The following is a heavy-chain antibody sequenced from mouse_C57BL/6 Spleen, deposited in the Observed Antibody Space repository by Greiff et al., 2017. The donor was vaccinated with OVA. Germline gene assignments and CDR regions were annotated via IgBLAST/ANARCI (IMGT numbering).Heavy chain of an antibody. CDR1: GYSFTGYF. Sequence: VQLQQSGPELVKPGDSVKISCKASGYSFTGYFMNWVMQSHGKSLEWIGRINPYNGDTFYNQKFKGKATLTVDKSSSTAHMELRSLTSEDSAVYYCARYGTVVAPYAMDYWGQGTSVTVSS. D-gene: IGHD1-1*01. V-gene: IGHV1-20*01. CDR3: ARYGTVVAPYAMDY. J-gene: IGHJ4*01. CDR2: INPYNGDT.